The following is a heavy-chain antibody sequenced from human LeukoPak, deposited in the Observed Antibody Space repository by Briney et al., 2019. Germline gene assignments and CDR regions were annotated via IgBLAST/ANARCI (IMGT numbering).Heavy chain of an antibody. Sequence: GRSLRLSCAASGFTFSSYGMHWVRQAPGKGLEWVAVIWYDGSNKYYAGSVKGRFTISRDNSKNTLYLQMNSLRAEDTAVYYCATRITMVRGVTDYWGQGTLVTVSS. CDR1: GFTFSSYG. V-gene: IGHV3-33*01. J-gene: IGHJ4*02. CDR3: ATRITMVRGVTDY. D-gene: IGHD3-10*01. CDR2: IWYDGSNK.